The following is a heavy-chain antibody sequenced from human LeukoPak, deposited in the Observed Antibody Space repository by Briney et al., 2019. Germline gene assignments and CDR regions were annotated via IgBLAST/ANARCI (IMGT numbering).Heavy chain of an antibody. D-gene: IGHD2-15*01. CDR3: ARARGYCSGGRCYLVDY. CDR1: GGSINSGGYY. Sequence: SQTLSLTCTVSGGSINSGGYYWSWIRQHPGKGLEWIGYIYYSGSTNYNPSLKSRVTMSVDTAKNQFSLKVSSMTAADTAVYYCARARGYCSGGRCYLVDYWGQGTLVTVSS. V-gene: IGHV4-31*03. CDR2: IYYSGST. J-gene: IGHJ4*02.